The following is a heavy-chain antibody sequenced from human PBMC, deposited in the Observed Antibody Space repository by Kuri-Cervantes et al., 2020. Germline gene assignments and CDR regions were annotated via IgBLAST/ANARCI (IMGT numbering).Heavy chain of an antibody. CDR2: INHSGST. CDR1: GGSFSGYY. V-gene: IGHV4-34*01. J-gene: IGHJ5*02. CDR3: ARERLRYFVPDS. Sequence: SETLSLTCAVYGGSFSGYYWSWIRQPPGKGLEWIGEINHSGSTNYNPSPKSRVTISVDTSKNQFSLKLSSVTAADTAVYYCARERLRYFVPDSWGQGTLVTVSS. D-gene: IGHD3-9*01.